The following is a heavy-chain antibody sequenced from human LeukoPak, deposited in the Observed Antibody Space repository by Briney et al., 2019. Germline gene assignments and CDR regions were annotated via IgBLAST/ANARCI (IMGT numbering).Heavy chain of an antibody. CDR3: AKDRVNGDGWYYFDY. J-gene: IGHJ4*02. CDR1: GFTVSSNY. D-gene: IGHD3-10*01. V-gene: IGHV3-53*01. CDR2: ISSGGGGAT. Sequence: PGGSLRLSCAASGFTVSSNYMSWVRQAPGRGLEWVSTISSGGGGATYYADSVKGRFTISRDNSKNTLSLQMNSLRAEDTAVYYCAKDRVNGDGWYYFDYWGQGTLVTVSS.